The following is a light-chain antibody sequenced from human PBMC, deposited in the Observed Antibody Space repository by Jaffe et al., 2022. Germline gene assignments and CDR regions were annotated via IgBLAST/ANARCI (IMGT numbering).Light chain of an antibody. CDR2: KAS. CDR1: QSVRDW. J-gene: IGKJ2*01. V-gene: IGKV1-5*03. Sequence: DIQMTQSPSTLSAFVGDRVTITCRASQSVRDWLAWYQQKPGKAPKLLIYKASTLQSGVPSRFSGSGSGTEFTLTISSLQPDDSATYYCQQHYDWYTFGQGTKLEIK. CDR3: QQHYDWYT.